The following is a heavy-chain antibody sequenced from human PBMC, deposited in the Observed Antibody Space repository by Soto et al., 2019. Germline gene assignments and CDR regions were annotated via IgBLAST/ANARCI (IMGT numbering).Heavy chain of an antibody. J-gene: IGHJ5*02. CDR1: GGTFSSYA. CDR3: ARSDYYDSSGYYYWFDP. D-gene: IGHD3-22*01. Sequence: QVQLVQSGAEVKKPGSSVKVSCKASGGTFSSYAISWVRQAPGQGLEWIGGIIPIFGTANYAQKFQGRVTITADESTSTAYMELSSLRSEDTAVYYCARSDYYDSSGYYYWFDPWGQGTLVTVSS. V-gene: IGHV1-69*12. CDR2: IIPIFGTA.